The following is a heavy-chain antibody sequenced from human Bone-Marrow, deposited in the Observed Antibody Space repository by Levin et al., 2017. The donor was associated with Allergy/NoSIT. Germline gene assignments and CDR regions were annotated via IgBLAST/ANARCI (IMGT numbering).Heavy chain of an antibody. CDR3: ARGSPHRAYYDFWSGYLNHRYNWFDP. D-gene: IGHD3-3*01. Sequence: GESLKISCKASGYTFTSYDINWVRQATGQGLEWMGWMNPNSGNTGYAQKFQGRVTMTRNTSISTAYMELSSLRSEDTAVYYCARGSPHRAYYDFWSGYLNHRYNWFDPWGQGTLVTVSS. CDR2: MNPNSGNT. J-gene: IGHJ5*02. CDR1: GYTFTSYD. V-gene: IGHV1-8*01.